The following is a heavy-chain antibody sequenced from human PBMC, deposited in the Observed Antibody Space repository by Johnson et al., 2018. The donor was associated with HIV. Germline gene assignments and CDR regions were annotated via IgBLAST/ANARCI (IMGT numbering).Heavy chain of an antibody. V-gene: IGHV3-30*19. CDR3: ARDGAGFGELALDAFDI. D-gene: IGHD3-10*01. Sequence: VQLVESGGGVVQPGGSLRLSCAASGFTFSSYGMHWVRQAPGKGLEWVAVISYDGSNKYYADSVKGRFTISRDNSKNTLYLQMNSLRAEDTALYYCARDGAGFGELALDAFDIWGQGTMVTVSS. CDR2: ISYDGSNK. CDR1: GFTFSSYG. J-gene: IGHJ3*02.